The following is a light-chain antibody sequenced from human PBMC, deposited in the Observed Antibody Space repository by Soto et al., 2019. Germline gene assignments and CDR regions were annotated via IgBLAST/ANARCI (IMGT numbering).Light chain of an antibody. CDR1: SXNIGAGFD. J-gene: IGLJ1*01. CDR2: DNN. Sequence: QSVLTQPPSVSGAPGQRVTISCTGSSXNIGAGFDVHWYQQLPGTAPKLLIYDNNNRPSGVPDRFSGSKSGTSASLAITGLQAEDEADYYCQSYDSSLSALYVFGTGTKVTVL. CDR3: QSYDSSLSALYV. V-gene: IGLV1-40*01.